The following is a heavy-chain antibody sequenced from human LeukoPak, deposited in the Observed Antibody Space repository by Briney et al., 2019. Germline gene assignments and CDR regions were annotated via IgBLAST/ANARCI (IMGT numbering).Heavy chain of an antibody. CDR3: ARGGRWLQLHAGLFDY. CDR2: IYYSGST. D-gene: IGHD5-24*01. J-gene: IGHJ4*02. Sequence: PETLSLTCTVSGGSISSYYWSWIRQPPGKGLEWIGYIYYSGSTNYNPSLKSRVTISVDTSKNQFSLKLSSVTAADTAVYYCARGGRWLQLHAGLFDYWGQGTLVTVSS. CDR1: GGSISSYY. V-gene: IGHV4-59*01.